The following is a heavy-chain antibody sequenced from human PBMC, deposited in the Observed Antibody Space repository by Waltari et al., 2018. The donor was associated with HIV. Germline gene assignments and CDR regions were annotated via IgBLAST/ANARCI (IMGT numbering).Heavy chain of an antibody. J-gene: IGHJ4*02. CDR2: MSASGGTT. Sequence: EVQLVESGGGLVQPGGSLRLSCTAPGFTFNNFAMSWVRQAPGKGLEWVSVMSASGGTTYYADSVKGRFTVSRDNFKNTVYLRMNSLRAGDTAIYYCAKAVMETAVSSPVDCWGQGALVTVSS. CDR3: AKAVMETAVSSPVDC. V-gene: IGHV3-23*04. CDR1: GFTFNNFA. D-gene: IGHD5-18*01.